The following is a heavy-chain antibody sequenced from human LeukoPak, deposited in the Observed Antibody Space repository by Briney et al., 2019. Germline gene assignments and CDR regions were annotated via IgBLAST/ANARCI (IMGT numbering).Heavy chain of an antibody. D-gene: IGHD6-13*01. J-gene: IGHJ6*03. Sequence: PSETLSLTCAVYGGSFSGCYWSWIRQPPGKGLEWIGEINHSGSTNYNPSLKGRVTISVDTSKNQFSLKLSSVTAADTAVYYCARRNSRARSYYYYYMDVWGKGTTVTVSS. CDR3: ARRNSRARSYYYYYMDV. V-gene: IGHV4-34*01. CDR1: GGSFSGCY. CDR2: INHSGST.